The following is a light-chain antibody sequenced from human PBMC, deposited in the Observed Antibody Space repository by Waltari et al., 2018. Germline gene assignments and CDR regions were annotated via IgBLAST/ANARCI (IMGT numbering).Light chain of an antibody. CDR1: SSDVGAYNY. CDR2: DVS. Sequence: QSALTQPASVSGSPGQSITISCTGTSSDVGAYNYVSWYQQHPGKAPKFMIYDVSNRPSGVSNRVSGSKSGTTASLTISGLQADDEADYYCISYTTSRTWVFGGGTKLTVL. V-gene: IGLV2-14*03. CDR3: ISYTTSRTWV. J-gene: IGLJ3*02.